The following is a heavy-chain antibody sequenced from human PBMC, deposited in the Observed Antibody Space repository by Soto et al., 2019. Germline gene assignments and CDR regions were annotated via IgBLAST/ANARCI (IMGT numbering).Heavy chain of an antibody. V-gene: IGHV3-30*18. D-gene: IGHD4-17*01. CDR2: ISYDGSNK. J-gene: IGHJ2*01. CDR1: GFTFSSYG. Sequence: QVQLVESGGGVVQPGRSLRLSCAASGFTFSSYGMHWVRQAPGKGLEWVAVISYDGSNKYYADSVKGRFTISRDNSKNTLYLQMNSLRAEDTAVYYCAKVDYGDNGDYWYFDLWGRGTLVTVSS. CDR3: AKVDYGDNGDYWYFDL.